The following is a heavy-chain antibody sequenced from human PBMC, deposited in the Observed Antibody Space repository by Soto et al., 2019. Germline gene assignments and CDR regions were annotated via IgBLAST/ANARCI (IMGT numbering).Heavy chain of an antibody. D-gene: IGHD2-2*01. Sequence: QMQLVQSGPEVKKPGTSVKVSCKASGFTFTSSAVQWVRQARGQRLEWIGWIVVGSGNTNYAQKFQERVTITRDMSTSTAYMKLSSLRSEDTAVYYCAAIYCINTSCHPLGMDVWGQGTTVTVSS. V-gene: IGHV1-58*01. J-gene: IGHJ6*02. CDR3: AAIYCINTSCHPLGMDV. CDR2: IVVGSGNT. CDR1: GFTFTSSA.